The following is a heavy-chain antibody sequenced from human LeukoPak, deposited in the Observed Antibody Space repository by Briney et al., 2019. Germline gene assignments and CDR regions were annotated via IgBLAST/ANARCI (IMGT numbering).Heavy chain of an antibody. J-gene: IGHJ3*02. CDR2: IYSGGPT. V-gene: IGHV3-53*01. D-gene: IGHD2-8*02. CDR3: ARGWVVATGGFDM. CDR1: GFTVSLYY. Sequence: GGSLRLSCAASGFTVSLYYMTWVRQAPGKGLEWVSVIYSGGPTYYADSVKGRFTISRDNSKNTVYLQMNSLRGEDTAVYFCARGWVVATGGFDMRGQGTMVTVSS.